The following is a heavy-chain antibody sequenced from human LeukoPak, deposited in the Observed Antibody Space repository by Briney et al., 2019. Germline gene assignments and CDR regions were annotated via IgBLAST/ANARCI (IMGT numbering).Heavy chain of an antibody. CDR1: GFAFSGYW. CDR3: VRDRNRAYET. D-gene: IGHD5-12*01. V-gene: IGHV3-74*01. J-gene: IGHJ5*02. Sequence: GGSLRLSCAASGFAFSGYWMNWVRQVPGKGLVWVSHISSDGSSTNYAESVRGRFTISRDNAKNTLHLQMSSLRAEDAAVYYCVRDRNRAYETWGQGTLVTVSS. CDR2: ISSDGSST.